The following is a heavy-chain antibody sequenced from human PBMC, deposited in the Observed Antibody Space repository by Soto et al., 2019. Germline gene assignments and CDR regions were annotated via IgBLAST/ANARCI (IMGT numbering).Heavy chain of an antibody. CDR2: IYWDDDK. CDR1: GFSLSTSGVG. J-gene: IGHJ4*02. CDR3: AHSPDLMTTVTPFDS. Sequence: QITLKESGPPLVKPTQTLTLTCTFSGFSLSTSGVGVGWIRQPPGKALEWLALIYWDDDKRYSPSLKSRLTITKDTSKNQVVLTMTNMDPVDTATYYCAHSPDLMTTVTPFDSWGQGTLVTVSS. D-gene: IGHD4-17*01. V-gene: IGHV2-5*02.